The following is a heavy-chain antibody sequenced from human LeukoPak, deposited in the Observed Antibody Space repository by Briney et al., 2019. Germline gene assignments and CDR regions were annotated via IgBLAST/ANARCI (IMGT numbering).Heavy chain of an antibody. J-gene: IGHJ4*02. CDR3: ARLYSGWYGSSFDY. CDR2: INTSNGKT. V-gene: IGHV1-3*03. CDR1: GYTFTSYA. Sequence: ASVKVSCKASGYTFTSYAMHWVRQAPGQRVEWMGWINTSNGKTKNSQEFQGRGTITRDTSASTAYMELSSLRSEDMAVYYCARLYSGWYGSSFDYWGQGTLVTVSS. D-gene: IGHD6-19*01.